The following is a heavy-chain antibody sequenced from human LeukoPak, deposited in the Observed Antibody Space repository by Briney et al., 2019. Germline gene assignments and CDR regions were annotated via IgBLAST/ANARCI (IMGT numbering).Heavy chain of an antibody. CDR3: ARLPFTMVRGVIIPKDDFDY. J-gene: IGHJ4*02. CDR1: GYSFSNYW. V-gene: IGHV5-51*01. D-gene: IGHD3-10*01. Sequence: GESLKISCTGSGYSFSNYWIGWVRRMPGKGLEWMGIIYPGDSDTRYSPSFQGQVTISADKSISTAYLQWSSLKASDTAMYYCARLPFTMVRGVIIPKDDFDYWGQGTLVTVSS. CDR2: IYPGDSDT.